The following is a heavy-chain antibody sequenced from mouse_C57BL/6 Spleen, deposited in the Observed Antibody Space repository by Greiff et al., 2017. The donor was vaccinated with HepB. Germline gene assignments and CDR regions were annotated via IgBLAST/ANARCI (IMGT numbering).Heavy chain of an antibody. D-gene: IGHD2-4*01. Sequence: QVHVKQPGAELVKPGASVKLSCKASGYTFTSYWMHWVKQRPGRGLEWIGRIDPNSGGTKYNEKFKSKATLTVDKPSSTAYMQLSSLTSEDSAVYYCARAFYYDYDGAFDYWGQGTTLTVSS. CDR2: IDPNSGGT. CDR3: ARAFYYDYDGAFDY. V-gene: IGHV1-72*01. CDR1: GYTFTSYW. J-gene: IGHJ2*01.